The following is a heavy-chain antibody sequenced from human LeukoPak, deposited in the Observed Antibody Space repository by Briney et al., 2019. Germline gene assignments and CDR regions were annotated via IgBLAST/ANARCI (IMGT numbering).Heavy chain of an antibody. Sequence: PSETLSLTCAVSGGSISSGGYSWSWLRQPPGKGLEWIGYIYHSGSTYYNPSLKSRVTISVDRSKNQFSLKLSSVTAADTAVYYCARALGYGGNKIDYWGQGTLVTVSS. J-gene: IGHJ4*02. CDR1: GGSISSGGYS. CDR3: ARALGYGGNKIDY. CDR2: IYHSGST. V-gene: IGHV4-30-2*01. D-gene: IGHD4-23*01.